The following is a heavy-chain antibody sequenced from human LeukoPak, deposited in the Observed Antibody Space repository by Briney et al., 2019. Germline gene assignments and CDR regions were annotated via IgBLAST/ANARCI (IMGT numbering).Heavy chain of an antibody. CDR1: GFTFSSYG. CDR3: AREEHGGRPGITFDY. D-gene: IGHD3-10*01. V-gene: IGHV3-30*02. J-gene: IGHJ4*02. Sequence: GGSLRLSCAASGFTFSSYGMHWVRQAPGKGLEWVAFIRYDGSNKYYADSVKGRFTISRDNSKNTLYLQMNSLRAEDTAVYYCAREEHGGRPGITFDYWGQGTLVTVSS. CDR2: IRYDGSNK.